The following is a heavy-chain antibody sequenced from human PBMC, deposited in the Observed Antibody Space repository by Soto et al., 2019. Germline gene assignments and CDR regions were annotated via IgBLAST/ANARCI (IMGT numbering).Heavy chain of an antibody. D-gene: IGHD3-9*01. J-gene: IGHJ6*02. V-gene: IGHV1-69*01. CDR1: GGTVSSYA. CDR2: FIPIFVSA. Sequence: QLHLVQSGAEVKKAGSSVKVSCKASGGTVSSYAITWVRQAPGKGLEWMGVFIPIFVSAHYAPKFQGRITITADESTSTAYMELSGLTSEDTAIYYCARDGAANYDILTGYFSVGMDVWGQGTSVTVSS. CDR3: ARDGAANYDILTGYFSVGMDV.